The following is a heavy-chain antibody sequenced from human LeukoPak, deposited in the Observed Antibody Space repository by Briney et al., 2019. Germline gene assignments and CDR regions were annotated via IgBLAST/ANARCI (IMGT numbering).Heavy chain of an antibody. CDR2: ISSSGSTI. CDR3: ARLGPPDYYYYMDV. V-gene: IGHV3-48*03. D-gene: IGHD7-27*01. Sequence: GGSLRLSCAASGFTFSSYEMNWVRQAPGKGLEWVSYISSSGSTIYYADSVKGRFTISRDNAKNSLYLQMNSLRAEDTAGYYCARLGPPDYYYYMDVWGKGTTVTISS. CDR1: GFTFSSYE. J-gene: IGHJ6*03.